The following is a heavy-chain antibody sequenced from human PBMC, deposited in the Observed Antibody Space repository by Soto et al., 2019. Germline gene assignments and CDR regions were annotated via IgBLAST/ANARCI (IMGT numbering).Heavy chain of an antibody. Sequence: EVQLLESGGGLVQPGGSLRLSCAASGFTFSSYAMSWVRQAPGKGLEWVSAISGSGGSTYYADSVKGRFTISRDNSKNTLYLQVNSVRAEDTAVYYCAKGEYYGSGSYYNPYYFDYWGQGTLVTVSS. J-gene: IGHJ4*02. CDR3: AKGEYYGSGSYYNPYYFDY. D-gene: IGHD3-10*01. CDR2: ISGSGGST. CDR1: GFTFSSYA. V-gene: IGHV3-23*01.